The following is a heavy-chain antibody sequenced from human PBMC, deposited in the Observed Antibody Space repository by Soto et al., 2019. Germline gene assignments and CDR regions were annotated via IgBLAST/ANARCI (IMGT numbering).Heavy chain of an antibody. J-gene: IGHJ6*02. V-gene: IGHV4-59*08. CDR2: IQYNGYS. CDR1: GGSITNYY. D-gene: IGHD3-10*01. Sequence: QVQSQESGPGLVKPSETLSLTCTVSGGSITNYYCSWFRQPPGKGLEWIGYIQYNGYSAYNLSLKRRVTMAMDTSKHQFSLMVESVTATDTAVYDCARHGFGPLHGLVDVWGQGTTVIVSS. CDR3: ARHGFGPLHGLVDV.